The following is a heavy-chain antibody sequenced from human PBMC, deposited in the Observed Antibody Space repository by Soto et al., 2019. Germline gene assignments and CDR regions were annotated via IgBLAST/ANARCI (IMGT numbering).Heavy chain of an antibody. CDR2: IVVGSGNT. D-gene: IGHD2-15*01. J-gene: IGHJ4*02. Sequence: SVKVSCKASGFTFTSSAVQWVRQARGQRLEWIGWIVVGSGNTNYAQKFQERVTITRDMSTSTAYMELSSLRSEDTAVYYCARDHPLQIVVVVAATLDYWGQGTLVTVSS. V-gene: IGHV1-58*01. CDR3: ARDHPLQIVVVVAATLDY. CDR1: GFTFTSSA.